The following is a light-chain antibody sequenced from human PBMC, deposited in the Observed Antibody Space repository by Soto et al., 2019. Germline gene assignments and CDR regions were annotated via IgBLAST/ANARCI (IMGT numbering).Light chain of an antibody. V-gene: IGKV3-11*01. Sequence: EIVMTQSPAPLSVSPGERATLSCKASQSVSSNLAWYQHKPGQAPRLLISGASTRATGIPARFSGSGSGTDFTRTISSLEPEEFAVYYCQQRSSWPPTITLGQGTRLEIK. CDR2: GAS. CDR1: QSVSSN. CDR3: QQRSSWPPTIT. J-gene: IGKJ5*01.